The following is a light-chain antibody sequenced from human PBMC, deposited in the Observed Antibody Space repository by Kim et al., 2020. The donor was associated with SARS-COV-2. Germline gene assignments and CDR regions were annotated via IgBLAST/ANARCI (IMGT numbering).Light chain of an antibody. CDR3: QQYNSFPYT. CDR1: QSISTW. J-gene: IGKJ2*01. V-gene: IGKV1-5*03. Sequence: DIQMTQSPSSLSASIGDRITITCRASQSISTWLAWYQQKPGKAPKLLMYKASSLQSGVPSRFSGSGSGTEFTLTISSLQSDDFATYYCQQYNSFPYTFGQGTKLEI. CDR2: KAS.